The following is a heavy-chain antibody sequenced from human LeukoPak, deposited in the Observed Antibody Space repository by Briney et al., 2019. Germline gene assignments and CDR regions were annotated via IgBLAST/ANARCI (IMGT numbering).Heavy chain of an antibody. D-gene: IGHD3-3*01. CDR3: ARVGTLEWLLSTYYYYGMDV. Sequence: SETLSLTCAVYGGSFSGYYWSWIRQPPGKGLEWIGEINHSGSTNYNPSLKSRVTISVDTSKNQLSLKLSSVTAADTAVYYCARVGTLEWLLSTYYYYGMDVWGQGTTVTVSS. CDR1: GGSFSGYY. CDR2: INHSGST. V-gene: IGHV4-34*01. J-gene: IGHJ6*02.